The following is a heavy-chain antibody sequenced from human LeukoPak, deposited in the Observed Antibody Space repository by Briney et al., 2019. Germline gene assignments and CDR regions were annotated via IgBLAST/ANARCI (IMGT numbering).Heavy chain of an antibody. J-gene: IGHJ4*02. Sequence: GGSLRLSCAASGFTFSSYAMHWVRQAPGKGLEWVSYISSSGSTIYYADSVKGRFTISRDNAKNSLYLQMNSLRAEDTAVYYCARGDGYSGYDLDYWGQGTLVTVSS. V-gene: IGHV3-48*04. CDR2: ISSSGSTI. CDR1: GFTFSSYA. D-gene: IGHD5-12*01. CDR3: ARGDGYSGYDLDY.